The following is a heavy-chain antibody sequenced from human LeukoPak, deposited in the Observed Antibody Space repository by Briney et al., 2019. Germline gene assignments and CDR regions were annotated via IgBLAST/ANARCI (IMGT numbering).Heavy chain of an antibody. CDR1: GAYVSSGSYY. J-gene: IGHJ4*02. CDR2: IYYSGST. V-gene: IGHV4-61*01. D-gene: IGHD4-17*01. CDR3: ARDQYGDFAFDY. Sequence: SETLSLTCTVSGAYVSSGSYYWTWIRQPPGKGLEWIGYIYYSGSTNYNPSLESRVAISLDTSKNYFSLNMISVTAADTAVYFCARDQYGDFAFDYWGQGVLVTVSS.